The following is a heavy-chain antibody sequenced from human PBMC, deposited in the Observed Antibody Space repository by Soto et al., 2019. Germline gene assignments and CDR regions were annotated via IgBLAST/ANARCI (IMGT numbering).Heavy chain of an antibody. V-gene: IGHV1-69*02. Sequence: QVQLVQSGAEVKKPGSSVKVSCKASGGTFSSYTISWVRQAPGQGLEWMGRIIPILGIANYAQKFQGRVTITADKSTSTAYMELSSLRSEDTAVYYCASEVPVCSGGSCYDAFDIWGQGTMVTVSS. CDR1: GGTFSSYT. CDR2: IIPILGIA. D-gene: IGHD2-15*01. J-gene: IGHJ3*02. CDR3: ASEVPVCSGGSCYDAFDI.